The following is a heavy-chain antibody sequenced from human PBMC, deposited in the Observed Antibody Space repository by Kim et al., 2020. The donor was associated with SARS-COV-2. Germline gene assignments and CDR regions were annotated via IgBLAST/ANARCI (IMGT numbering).Heavy chain of an antibody. Sequence: AYGATVKGRFTISRDDEKNTAYLQMNSLKPEDTAVYYCHEAGAYYYYGMDVWGQGTTVTVSS. CDR3: HEAGAYYYYGMDV. J-gene: IGHJ6*02. V-gene: IGHV3-73*01. D-gene: IGHD6-13*01.